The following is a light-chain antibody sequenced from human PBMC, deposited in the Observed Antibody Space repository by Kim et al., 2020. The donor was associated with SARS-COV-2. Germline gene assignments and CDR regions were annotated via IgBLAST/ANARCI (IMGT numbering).Light chain of an antibody. CDR1: QSVSSSY. Sequence: GERAPLSCRASQSVSSSYLAWYQQKPGQAPRLLVYGASSRATGIPDRFSGSGSGTDFTLTISRLEPKDFAVYYCQQYGSSPPITFGGGTKVEIK. CDR2: GAS. J-gene: IGKJ4*01. CDR3: QQYGSSPPIT. V-gene: IGKV3-20*01.